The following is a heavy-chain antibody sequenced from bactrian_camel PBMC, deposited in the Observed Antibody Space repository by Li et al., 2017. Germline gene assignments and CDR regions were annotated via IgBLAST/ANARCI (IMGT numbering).Heavy chain of an antibody. D-gene: IGHD1*01. V-gene: IGHV3S1*01. CDR2: IFTDDGFS. J-gene: IGHJ4*01. CDR3: AANRLDGDWHAARYRY. Sequence: HVQLVESGGGSVQAGGSLRLSCAVSGDTISGRCMGWFRQAPGEEREGIATIFTDDGFSDYAASVKGRFTVSQDDDKNTLYLQMDTLKPEDTAMYYCAANRLDGDWHAARYRYWGQGTQVTVS. CDR1: GDTISGRC.